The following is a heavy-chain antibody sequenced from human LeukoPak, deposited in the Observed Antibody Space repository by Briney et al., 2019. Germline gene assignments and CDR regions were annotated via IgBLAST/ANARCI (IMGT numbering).Heavy chain of an antibody. CDR3: ARASHGGYDYYFDY. CDR2: ISWNSGSI. CDR1: GFTFDDYA. J-gene: IGHJ4*02. Sequence: PGGSLRLSCAASGFTFDDYAMHWVRQSPGKGLEWVSGISWNSGSIDYADSVKGRFTISRDNAKNSLYLQMNSLRAEDTALYYCARASHGGYDYYFDYWGQGTLVTVSS. D-gene: IGHD5-12*01. V-gene: IGHV3-9*01.